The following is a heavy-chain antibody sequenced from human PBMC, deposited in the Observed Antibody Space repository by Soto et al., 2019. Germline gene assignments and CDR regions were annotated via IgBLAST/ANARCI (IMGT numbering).Heavy chain of an antibody. CDR1: GYTFTSYG. D-gene: IGHD1-7*01. CDR3: ARDRITGTTGDYYYGMDV. J-gene: IGHJ6*02. V-gene: IGHV1-18*04. CDR2: ISAYNGNT. Sequence: ASVKVSCKASGYTFTSYGISWVRQAPGQGLEWMGWISAYNGNTNYAQKLQGRVTMTTDTSTSTAYMELRSLRSDDTAVYYCARDRITGTTGDYYYGMDVWGQGTTVTVSS.